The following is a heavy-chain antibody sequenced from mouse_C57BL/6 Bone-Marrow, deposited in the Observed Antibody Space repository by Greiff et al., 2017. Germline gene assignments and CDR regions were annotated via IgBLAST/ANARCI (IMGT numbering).Heavy chain of an antibody. J-gene: IGHJ1*03. D-gene: IGHD2-3*01. CDR3: AREGWLLRNWYFDV. V-gene: IGHV1-85*01. CDR1: GYTFTSYD. CDR2: FYPRDGST. Sequence: QVQLQQSGPELVKPGASVKLSCKASGYTFTSYDINWVKQRPGQGLEWIGWFYPRDGSTKDNEKFKGKATLTVDTSSSTAYMERHSLTAEDAAVYFCAREGWLLRNWYFDVWGTGTTVTVSS.